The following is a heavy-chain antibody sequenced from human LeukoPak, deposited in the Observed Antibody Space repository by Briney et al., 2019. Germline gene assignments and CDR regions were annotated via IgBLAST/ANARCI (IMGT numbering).Heavy chain of an antibody. CDR1: GSTFTSST. J-gene: IGHJ6*02. Sequence: GASVKVSCKASGSTFTSSTVQWVRQARGQRLEWIGWIVIGSGNTNYAQKFQERVTITRDMSTSTVYMELSSLRSEDTAMYYCAVKAPGSTWYSYGMDVWGQGTTVTVSS. CDR3: AVKAPGSTWYSYGMDV. V-gene: IGHV1-58*01. D-gene: IGHD5/OR15-5a*01. CDR2: IVIGSGNT.